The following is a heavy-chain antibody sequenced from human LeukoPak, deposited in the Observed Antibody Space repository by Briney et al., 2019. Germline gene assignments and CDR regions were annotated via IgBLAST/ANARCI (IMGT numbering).Heavy chain of an antibody. CDR2: IYCSGST. CDR1: GFTFSTKS. Sequence: GSLRLSCAVSGFTFSTKSMNWIRQPPGKGLEWIGSIYCSGSTYYNPSLKSRVTISVDTSKNQFSLKLSSVAAADTAVYYCASTGYSYAVSEIHAFDIWGQGTMVTVSS. V-gene: IGHV4-39*01. J-gene: IGHJ3*02. D-gene: IGHD5-18*01. CDR3: ASTGYSYAVSEIHAFDI.